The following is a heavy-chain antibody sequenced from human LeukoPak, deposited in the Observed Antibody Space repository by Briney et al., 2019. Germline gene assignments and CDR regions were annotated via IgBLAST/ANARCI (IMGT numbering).Heavy chain of an antibody. CDR2: SYTGGDA. D-gene: IGHD2-21*01. J-gene: IGHJ2*01. Sequence: GGSLRLSCAASGFTVSTNYMSWVRQAPGKGLEWVAISYTGGDAYYADSVQGRFTISRDNSKNMMYLQMNSLRAEDTAVYYCARVVVLPGAAPRGRYFDLWGRGTLVTVSS. CDR3: ARVVVLPGAAPRGRYFDL. CDR1: GFTVSTNY. V-gene: IGHV3-53*01.